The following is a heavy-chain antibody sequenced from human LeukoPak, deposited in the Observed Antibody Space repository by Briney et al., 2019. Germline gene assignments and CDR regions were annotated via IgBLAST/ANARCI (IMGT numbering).Heavy chain of an antibody. J-gene: IGHJ4*02. D-gene: IGHD3-10*01. CDR2: IYYSGST. V-gene: IGHV4-59*12. Sequence: PSETLSLTRTVPGGSISSYYWSWIRQPPGKGLEWIGYIYYSGSTNYNPSLKSRVTISVDTSKNQFSLKLSSVTAADTAVYYCARGNHESVWLRHYYGSGSYYSDQYYFDYWGQGALVTVSS. CDR3: ARGNHESVWLRHYYGSGSYYSDQYYFDY. CDR1: GGSISSYY.